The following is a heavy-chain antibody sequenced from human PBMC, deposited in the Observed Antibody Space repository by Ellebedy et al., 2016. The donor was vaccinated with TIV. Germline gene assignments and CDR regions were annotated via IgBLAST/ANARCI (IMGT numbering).Heavy chain of an antibody. V-gene: IGHV3-23*01. Sequence: GESLKISCAASGFTFSSYAMSWVRQAPGKGLEWVSGIVGNGAQKYADSVKGRFTISRDNSKSTLDLQMNSLRVEDTAVYFCAKDRTPGDGYWVFDDWGQGTLVTVSS. CDR2: IVGNGA. CDR1: GFTFSSYA. CDR3: AKDRTPGDGYWVFDD. D-gene: IGHD5-18*01. J-gene: IGHJ4*02.